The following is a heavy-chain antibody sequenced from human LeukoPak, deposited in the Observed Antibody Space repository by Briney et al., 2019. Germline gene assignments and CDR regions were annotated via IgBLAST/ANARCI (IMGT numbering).Heavy chain of an antibody. J-gene: IGHJ3*02. CDR1: GFTFSSYG. CDR2: ISYDGSNK. D-gene: IGHD1-26*01. CDR3: ARAGIVGAYAFDI. V-gene: IGHV3-30*03. Sequence: GGSLRLSCAASGFTFSSYGMHWVRQAPGKGLEWVAVISYDGSNKYYADSVKGRFTISRDNSKNTLYLQMNSLRAEDTAVYYCARAGIVGAYAFDIWGQGTMVTVSS.